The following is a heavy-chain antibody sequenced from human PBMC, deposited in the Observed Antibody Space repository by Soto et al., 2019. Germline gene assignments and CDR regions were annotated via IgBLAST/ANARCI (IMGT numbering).Heavy chain of an antibody. J-gene: IGHJ4*02. CDR1: GFAISRGYY. V-gene: IGHV4-38-2*02. CDR3: AREKVGTTFFDN. CDR2: IYPSVSS. D-gene: IGHD1-1*01. Sequence: SETLSLTCSVSGFAISRGYYWSWVRQPPGKGLEWIGSIYPSVSSYHNPSLATRLRLSIDTSKDQFTLNLTSVTAADTALYFCAREKVGTTFFDNWGQGIQVTVSS.